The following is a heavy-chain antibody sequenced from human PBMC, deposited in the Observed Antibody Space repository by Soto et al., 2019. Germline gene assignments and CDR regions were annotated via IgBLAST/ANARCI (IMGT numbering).Heavy chain of an antibody. J-gene: IGHJ4*02. CDR3: ARDRSYDSFAYYTYDFDD. Sequence: QVQLVQSGAEVKKPGSSVKVSCKASGGTLSSFTISWLRQAPGQGLEWMGGIIPILGTINYAQKFQDRVTITADESTRTAYMELSSLRSEDTAVYYCARDRSYDSFAYYTYDFDDWGQGTLVTVSS. CDR2: IIPILGTI. V-gene: IGHV1-69*12. CDR1: GGTLSSFT. D-gene: IGHD3-22*01.